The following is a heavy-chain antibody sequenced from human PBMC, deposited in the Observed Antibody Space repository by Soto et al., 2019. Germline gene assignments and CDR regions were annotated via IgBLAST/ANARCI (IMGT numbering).Heavy chain of an antibody. CDR3: AHRRRYYGSGSYSYYFDY. D-gene: IGHD3-10*01. J-gene: IGHJ4*02. V-gene: IGHV2-5*02. Sequence: QITLKESGPPLVKPTQTLTLTCTFSGFSLSTSGVGVGWIRQPPGKALEWLALIYWDDDKRYSPSLKSRLTITKDTSKNQVVLTMTNMDPVDTATYYCAHRRRYYGSGSYSYYFDYWGQGTLVTVSS. CDR2: IYWDDDK. CDR1: GFSLSTSGVG.